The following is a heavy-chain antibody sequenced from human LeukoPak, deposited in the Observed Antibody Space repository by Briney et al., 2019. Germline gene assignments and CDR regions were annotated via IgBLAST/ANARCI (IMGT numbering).Heavy chain of an antibody. CDR3: ARDCIRATVTTVPYWYFDL. Sequence: VKVSCKASGGTFSSYAISWVRQAPGQGLEWMGGIIPIFGTANYAQKFQGRVTITTDESTSTAYMELSSLRSEDTAVYYCARDCIRATVTTVPYWYFDLWGRGTLVTVSS. CDR2: IIPIFGTA. D-gene: IGHD4-17*01. V-gene: IGHV1-69*13. CDR1: GGTFSSYA. J-gene: IGHJ2*01.